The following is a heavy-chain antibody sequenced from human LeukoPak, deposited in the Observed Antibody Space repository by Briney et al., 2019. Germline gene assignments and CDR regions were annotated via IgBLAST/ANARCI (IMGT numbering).Heavy chain of an antibody. V-gene: IGHV4-34*01. CDR3: ARGRRSSGWPYDY. J-gene: IGHJ4*02. CDR1: GGSFSGYY. CDR2: INHSGST. D-gene: IGHD6-19*01. Sequence: PSETLSLTCAVYGGSFSGYYWSWIRQPPGKGLEWIGEINHSGSTNYNPSLKSRVTISVDTSKNQFSLKLSSVTAADTAVYYCARGRRSSGWPYDYWGQGTLVTVSS.